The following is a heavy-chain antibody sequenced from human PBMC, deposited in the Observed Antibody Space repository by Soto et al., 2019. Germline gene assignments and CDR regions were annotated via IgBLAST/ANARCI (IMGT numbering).Heavy chain of an antibody. CDR3: ARGQNSVSFDY. D-gene: IGHD6-13*01. V-gene: IGHV3-21*01. CDR1: GFTFSSYA. CDR2: ISSSSDYI. Sequence: EVQLLESGGGLVQPGGSLRLSCAASGFTFSSYAMSWVRQAPGKGLEWVSSISSSSDYIYYADSVQGRFTISRDNAKNSLYLQMNSLRAEDTAVYYCARGQNSVSFDYWGQGTLVTVSS. J-gene: IGHJ4*02.